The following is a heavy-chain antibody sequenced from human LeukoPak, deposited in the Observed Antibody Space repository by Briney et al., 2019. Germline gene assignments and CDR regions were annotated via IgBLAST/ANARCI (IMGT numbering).Heavy chain of an antibody. J-gene: IGHJ4*02. CDR1: GFIFSNSW. V-gene: IGHV3-74*01. CDR2: MNSDGSTI. D-gene: IGHD1-1*01. CDR3: ARGGNYYLDY. Sequence: QSGGSLRLSCAASGFIFSNSWVHWIRQAPGRGLVWVSRMNSDGSTINYGDSVKGRFTTSRDNGKSTLYLQMNSLRAEDTAVYYCARGGNYYLDYWGQGTLVTVSS.